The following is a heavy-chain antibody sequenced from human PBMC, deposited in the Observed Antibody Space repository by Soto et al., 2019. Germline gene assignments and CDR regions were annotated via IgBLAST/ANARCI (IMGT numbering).Heavy chain of an antibody. CDR2: IDPSDSYT. CDR1: GYGFTSYW. D-gene: IGHD2-21*01. J-gene: IGHJ6*02. CDR3: ARHIPSPYSYYYYGMDV. V-gene: IGHV5-10-1*01. Sequence: GESLKISCKGSGYGFTSYWISWVRQMPGKGLEWMGRIDPSDSYTNYSPSFQGHVTISADKSISTAYLQWSSLKASDTAMYYCARHIPSPYSYYYYGMDVWGQGTTVTVSS.